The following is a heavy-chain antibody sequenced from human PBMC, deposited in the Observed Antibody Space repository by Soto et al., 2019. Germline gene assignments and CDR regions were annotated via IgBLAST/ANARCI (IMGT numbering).Heavy chain of an antibody. CDR3: ARDLWVEPELHSYGMEV. Sequence: PWETLSLTCTVSGDSISSADYYWSWIRQTPGKGLEWIGHIFYSGTTYYNPSLKSRLTISVDTSKNHFSLRLTSVTAADTAVYYCARDLWVEPELHSYGMEVWGQGTTVTVSS. CDR2: IFYSGTT. CDR1: GDSISSADYY. D-gene: IGHD1-1*01. V-gene: IGHV4-30-4*01. J-gene: IGHJ6*02.